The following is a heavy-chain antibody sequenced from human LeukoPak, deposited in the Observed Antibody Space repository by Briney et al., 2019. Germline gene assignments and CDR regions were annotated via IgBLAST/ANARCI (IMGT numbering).Heavy chain of an antibody. V-gene: IGHV6-1*01. CDR1: GDSVSSNSAA. Sequence: SQTLSLTCAISGDSVSSNSAACNWIRQSPSRGLEWLGRTYYRSKWYNDYAESVKSRITINPDTSRNQFSLQLNSVTPEDTAMYYCARRRTTGDFDYWGQGTLVTVSS. CDR2: TYYRSKWYN. CDR3: ARRRTTGDFDY. J-gene: IGHJ4*02. D-gene: IGHD1-1*01.